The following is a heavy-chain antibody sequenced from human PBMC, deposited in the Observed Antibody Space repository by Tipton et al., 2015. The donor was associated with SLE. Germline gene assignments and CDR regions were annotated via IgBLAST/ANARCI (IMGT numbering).Heavy chain of an antibody. CDR1: GGSFSGYY. CDR3: ARGKRHYDVLTGYYSKPHYFDF. J-gene: IGHJ4*02. D-gene: IGHD3-9*01. Sequence: TLSLTCAVYGGSFSGYYWSWIRQPPGKGLEWIGEINHSGSTNYKPSLKSRVTISVDTSRNLFSLNLSSVTAADTAVYYCARGKRHYDVLTGYYSKPHYFDFWGQGTAVAVSP. CDR2: INHSGST. V-gene: IGHV4-34*01.